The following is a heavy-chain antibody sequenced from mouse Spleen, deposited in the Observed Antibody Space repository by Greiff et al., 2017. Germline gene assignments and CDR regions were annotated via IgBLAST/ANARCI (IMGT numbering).Heavy chain of an antibody. CDR2: INPNNGGT. V-gene: IGHV1-26*01. CDR3: AKGNSYYSTFDY. J-gene: IGHJ2*01. CDR1: GYTFTDYY. Sequence: VQLQQSGPELVKPGASVKISCKASGYTFTDYYMNWVKQSHGKSLEWIGDINPNNGGTSYNQKFKGKATLTVDKSSSTAYMELRSLTSEDSAVYYCAKGNSYYSTFDYWGQGTTLTVSS. D-gene: IGHD2-12*01.